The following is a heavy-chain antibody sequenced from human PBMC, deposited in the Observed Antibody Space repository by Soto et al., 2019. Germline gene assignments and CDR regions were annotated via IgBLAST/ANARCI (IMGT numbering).Heavy chain of an antibody. CDR2: INAGNGNT. CDR3: ARDSGPGLHLGELYPYYYMDV. CDR1: GYTFTSYA. D-gene: IGHD3-16*01. V-gene: IGHV1-3*01. J-gene: IGHJ6*03. Sequence: ASVKVSCKASGYTFTSYAMHWVRQAPGQRLEWMGWINAGNGNTKYSQKFQGRVTITRDTSASTAYMELSSLRSEDTAVYYCARDSGPGLHLGELYPYYYMDVWGKGTTVTVSS.